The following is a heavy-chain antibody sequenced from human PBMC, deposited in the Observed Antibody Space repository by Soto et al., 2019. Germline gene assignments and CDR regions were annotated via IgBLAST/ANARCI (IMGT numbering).Heavy chain of an antibody. CDR2: SRNKDNSYTT. J-gene: IGHJ3*02. CDR1: GFTFSDHY. CDR3: ASVLLLSSGGYYPEAFDI. V-gene: IGHV3-72*01. D-gene: IGHD3-10*01. Sequence: GGSLRLSCATSGFTFSDHYMDWVRQAPGKGLEWVGRSRNKDNSYTTEYAASVKGRFAISRDNSLSSMYLQMNSLKTEDTAVYYCASVLLLSSGGYYPEAFDIWGQGTMVTVSS.